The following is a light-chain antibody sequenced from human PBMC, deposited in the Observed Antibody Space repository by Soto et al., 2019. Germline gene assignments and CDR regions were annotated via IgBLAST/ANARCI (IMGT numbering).Light chain of an antibody. J-gene: IGKJ1*01. Sequence: DIQMTQSPSTLSASVGDRVTITCRASQSISSWLAWYQQKPGKALKLLIYDASSLESGVPSRFSGSGSATEFTLTISSLQPDDFATYYCEQYNSYSWKFGQGTKVEIK. CDR3: EQYNSYSWK. CDR1: QSISSW. CDR2: DAS. V-gene: IGKV1-5*01.